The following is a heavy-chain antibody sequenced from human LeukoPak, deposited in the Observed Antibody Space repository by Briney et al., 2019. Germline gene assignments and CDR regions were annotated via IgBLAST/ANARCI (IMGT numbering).Heavy chain of an antibody. CDR1: GGTFSSYA. CDR3: ARGPHDYSNYRAAFDI. D-gene: IGHD4-11*01. Sequence: ASVKVSCKASGGTFSSYAISWVRQAPGQGLEWMGGIIPIFGTANYAQKFQGRVTITADESTSTAYMELSSLRSEDTAVYYCARGPHDYSNYRAAFDIWGQGTMVTVSS. J-gene: IGHJ3*02. CDR2: IIPIFGTA. V-gene: IGHV1-69*13.